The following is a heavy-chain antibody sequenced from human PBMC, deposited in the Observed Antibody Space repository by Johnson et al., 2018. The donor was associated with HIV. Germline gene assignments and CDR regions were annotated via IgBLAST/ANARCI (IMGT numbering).Heavy chain of an antibody. Sequence: VQLVESGGGVVQPGRSLRLSCAASGFTFSSYGMHWVRQAPGKGLEWVSAIGPAGDTYYPGSVKGRFTISRDNAKNTLFLQMNSLRAEDTAMYFCARGGPFHAFDIWGHGTTVTVSS. CDR1: GFTFSSYG. J-gene: IGHJ3*02. V-gene: IGHV3-13*01. CDR2: IGPAGDT. CDR3: ARGGPFHAFDI. D-gene: IGHD2-21*01.